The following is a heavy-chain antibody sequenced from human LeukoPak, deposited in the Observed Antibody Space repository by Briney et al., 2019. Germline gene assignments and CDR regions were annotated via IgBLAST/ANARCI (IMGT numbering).Heavy chain of an antibody. D-gene: IGHD5-24*01. CDR3: ARESRDGYNRDYFDY. CDR2: IYYSGST. CDR1: GGSISSYY. J-gene: IGHJ4*02. Sequence: SETLSLTCTVSGGSISSYYWSWIRQPPGKGLEWIGYIYYSGSTNYNPSLKSRVTISVDTSKNQFSLKLSSVTAADTAVYYCARESRDGYNRDYFDYWGQGTLVTVSS. V-gene: IGHV4-59*12.